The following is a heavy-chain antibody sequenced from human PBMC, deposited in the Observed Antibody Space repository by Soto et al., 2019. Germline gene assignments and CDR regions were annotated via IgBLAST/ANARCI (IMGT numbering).Heavy chain of an antibody. V-gene: IGHV3-23*01. D-gene: IGHD4-17*01. Sequence: GGSMRLSCAASGIGFSTHALSWFRQAPGKGMEWLASITNTGITTHYADSVKGRFTISRENSRNTLQLQRNSLRADDTAVYYCAKGFGYGDTKRIDLWGQGTLVTVSS. CDR3: AKGFGYGDTKRIDL. CDR1: GIGFSTHA. J-gene: IGHJ5*02. CDR2: ITNTGITT.